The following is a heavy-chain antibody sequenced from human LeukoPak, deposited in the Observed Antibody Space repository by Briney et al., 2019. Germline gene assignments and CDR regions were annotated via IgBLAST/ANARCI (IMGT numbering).Heavy chain of an antibody. CDR2: VKQDGSEK. J-gene: IGHJ4*02. D-gene: IGHD6-25*01. CDR3: ARNQRRLDY. Sequence: GGSLRLSCAASGFTFSTYWMSWVRQAPGKGLELVANVKQDGSEKYYVDSVKGRFTISRDNAKNSLYLQVNSLRAEDTAVYYCARNQRRLDYWGQGTLVTVSS. V-gene: IGHV3-7*03. CDR1: GFTFSTYW.